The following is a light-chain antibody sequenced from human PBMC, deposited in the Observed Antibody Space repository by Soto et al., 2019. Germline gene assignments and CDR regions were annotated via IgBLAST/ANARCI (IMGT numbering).Light chain of an antibody. J-gene: IGKJ2*01. V-gene: IGKV3-15*01. Sequence: EIVMTQSPATLSVSPGERATLSCRASQSVSSNLAWYQQKPGQAPRLLIYGASTRATGIPARSSASGSGTEFTLTTSTLQSEDAAAYSCQQYNNWPYTFGQGTKLEIK. CDR2: GAS. CDR1: QSVSSN. CDR3: QQYNNWPYT.